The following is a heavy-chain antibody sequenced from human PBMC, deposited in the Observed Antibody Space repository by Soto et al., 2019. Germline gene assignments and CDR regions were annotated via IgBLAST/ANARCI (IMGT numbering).Heavy chain of an antibody. CDR3: ARDPGPWWYSSSSPCYFDY. Sequence: QVQLQQSGPGLVKPSQTLSLTCAISGDRVSSNSAAWNWIRQSPSIGFEWLGRTYYRSKWYNDYAVSVKRRITINPDTSRTQFTLQLNPVTPEDTAVYSCARDPGPWWYSSSSPCYFDYGGQGTLVTVSS. D-gene: IGHD6-6*01. CDR2: TYYRSKWYN. CDR1: GDRVSSNSAA. J-gene: IGHJ4*02. V-gene: IGHV6-1*01.